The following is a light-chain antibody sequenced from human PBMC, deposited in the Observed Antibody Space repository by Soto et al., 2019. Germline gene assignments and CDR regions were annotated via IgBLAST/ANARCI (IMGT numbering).Light chain of an antibody. Sequence: DIQMTQSPSTLSASVGDRVTITCRASQTISSWLAWYQQKPGKAPKLLIQKASSLESGVPSRFSGSGSGTEFTLTISSLQTDDFATYYCQQYGFFPLTLGGGTKVEIK. CDR3: QQYGFFPLT. CDR1: QTISSW. CDR2: KAS. V-gene: IGKV1-5*03. J-gene: IGKJ4*01.